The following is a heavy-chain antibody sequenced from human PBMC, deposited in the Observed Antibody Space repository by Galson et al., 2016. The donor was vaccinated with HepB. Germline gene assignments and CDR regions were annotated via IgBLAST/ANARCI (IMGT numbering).Heavy chain of an antibody. CDR3: ARDLWGENSDH. CDR2: VYSSGSS. CDR1: GGSINSYY. V-gene: IGHV4-4*07. D-gene: IGHD7-27*01. Sequence: SETLSLTCTISGGSINSYYWSWIRQPAGKGLEWIGRVYSSGSSNYNPSLKSRVTMSLDTSKNRFSLRLSSLTAADTAVYFWARDLWGENSDHWGQGTLGTVSS. J-gene: IGHJ5*02.